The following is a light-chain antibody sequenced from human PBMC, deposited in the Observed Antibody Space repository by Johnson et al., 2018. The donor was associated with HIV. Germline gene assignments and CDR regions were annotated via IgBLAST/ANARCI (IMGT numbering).Light chain of an antibody. CDR2: ENN. J-gene: IGLJ1*01. V-gene: IGLV1-51*02. CDR3: ETWDSGLSAYV. CDR1: SSNIGNNY. Sequence: QPVLTQPPSVSAAPGQKVTISCSGSSSNIGNNYISWYQQLPGTAPKLLIYENNKRPSGIPDRFSASKSGTSATLGITGLQTGDEADYYCETWDSGLSAYVFGTWTKVTAL.